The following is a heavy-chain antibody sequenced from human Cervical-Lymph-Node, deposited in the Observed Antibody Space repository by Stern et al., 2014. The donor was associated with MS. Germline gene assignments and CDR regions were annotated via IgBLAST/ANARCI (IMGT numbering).Heavy chain of an antibody. D-gene: IGHD1-7*01. CDR3: ARDPLELSQLYYYGMDV. V-gene: IGHV1-69*17. J-gene: IGHJ6*02. CDR2: IIPIFGIA. Sequence: VQLVQSGAEVKKPGSSVKVSCKASGGTFSSYAISWVRQAPGQGLEWMGGIIPIFGIANYAQKFQGRVTITADKSTSTAYMELSSLRSEDTAVYYCARDPLELSQLYYYGMDVWGQGTTVTVSS. CDR1: GGTFSSYA.